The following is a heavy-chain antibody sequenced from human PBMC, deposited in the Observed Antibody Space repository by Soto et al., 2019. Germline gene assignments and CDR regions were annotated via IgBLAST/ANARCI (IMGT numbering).Heavy chain of an antibody. D-gene: IGHD3-10*01. Sequence: SETLSLTCAVSGVSISSGNWWTWVRQTPQRGLEYIGEIFHDGTADYYPSFERRVAISVDTSKNQFSLKLTSVTAADTAIYFCARLVYDTRLNYMYFDFWGQGAMVTVS. CDR3: ARLVYDTRLNYMYFDF. CDR1: GVSISSGNW. J-gene: IGHJ4*02. CDR2: IFHDGTA. V-gene: IGHV4-4*02.